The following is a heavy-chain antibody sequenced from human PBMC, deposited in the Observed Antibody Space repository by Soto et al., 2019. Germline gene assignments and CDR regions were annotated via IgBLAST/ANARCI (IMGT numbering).Heavy chain of an antibody. D-gene: IGHD6-19*01. V-gene: IGHV1-69*02. J-gene: IGHJ3*02. CDR1: GGTFSSYT. CDR3: AGTTVAVAEFQI. CDR2: IIPILGIA. Sequence: VQLVQSGAEVKKPGSSVKVSCKASGGTFSSYTISWVRQAPGRGLEWMGRIIPILGIAKSAQKFQARVTITADKSTSTAYLELSSLRSEDTAVYYCAGTTVAVAEFQIWGQGTMVTVFS.